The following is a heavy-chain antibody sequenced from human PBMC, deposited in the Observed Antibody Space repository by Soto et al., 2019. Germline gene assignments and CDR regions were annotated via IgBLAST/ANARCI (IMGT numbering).Heavy chain of an antibody. J-gene: IGHJ3*01. V-gene: IGHV4-4*02. CDR3: AKDRLWGSSDRGAPDDFAV. CDR1: GGSISSRNW. D-gene: IGHD6-6*01. Sequence: QVHLQESGPGLVKPSGTLSLTCTVSGGSISSRNWWRWLRQSPTKGLEWIGEIYQSGSTNYNTTLESRVTISVDKPKNQFSLELTSLTAADTAVYYWAKDRLWGSSDRGAPDDFAVWGQGTMVTVS. CDR2: IYQSGST.